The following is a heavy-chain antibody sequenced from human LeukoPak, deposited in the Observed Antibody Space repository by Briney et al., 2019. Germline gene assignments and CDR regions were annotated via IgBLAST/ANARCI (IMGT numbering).Heavy chain of an antibody. V-gene: IGHV1-46*01. CDR1: GYTFTGYY. D-gene: IGHD5-24*01. CDR2: INPGGGNT. Sequence: ASVKVSCKASGYTFTGYYMHWVRQAPGQGLEWMGLINPGGGNTNYAQNFQGRVTMTRDTSTSTIYMELSSLRSEDTAIHYCARIRDGYNDAYDIWGQGTVVTVPS. J-gene: IGHJ3*02. CDR3: ARIRDGYNDAYDI.